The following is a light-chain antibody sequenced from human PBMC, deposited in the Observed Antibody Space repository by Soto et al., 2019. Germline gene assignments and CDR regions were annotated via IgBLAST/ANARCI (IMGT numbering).Light chain of an antibody. CDR2: GAS. Sequence: EIVLTQSPGTLSFSPGERATLTCRASQSVSSSYLAWFQQKPGQAPRLLIYGASSRATGIPDRFSGSGSGTDFTLTISRLEPEDFAVYYCQHYGNASFTFGAGTKVDIK. CDR1: QSVSSSY. J-gene: IGKJ3*01. CDR3: QHYGNASFT. V-gene: IGKV3-20*01.